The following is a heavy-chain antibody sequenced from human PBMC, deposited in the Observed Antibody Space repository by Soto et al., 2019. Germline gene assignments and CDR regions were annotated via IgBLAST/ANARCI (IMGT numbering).Heavy chain of an antibody. D-gene: IGHD2-2*01. V-gene: IGHV1-18*01. CDR3: ARDRWYCSSTSCYDPYYYYGMDV. J-gene: IGHJ6*02. CDR2: ISAYNGNT. Sequence: QVQLVQSGAEVKKPGASVKVSCKASGYTFTSYGISWVRQAPGQGLEWMGWISAYNGNTNYAQKLQGRVTMTTDTSTSTAYMELRSLRSDDTAVYYCARDRWYCSSTSCYDPYYYYGMDVWGQGPTVTVSS. CDR1: GYTFTSYG.